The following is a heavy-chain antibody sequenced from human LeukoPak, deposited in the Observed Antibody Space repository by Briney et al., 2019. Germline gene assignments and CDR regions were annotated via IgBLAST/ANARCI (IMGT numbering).Heavy chain of an antibody. CDR3: ARGGGLDV. CDR2: INSDGSWT. CDR1: GNYW. V-gene: IGHV3-74*01. J-gene: IGHJ6*02. D-gene: IGHD3-16*01. Sequence: GGSLRLSCAASGNYWMHWVRQVPGKGLVWVSHINSDGSWTSYADSVKGRFTISKDNAKNSLYLQMSNLRAEDTAVYFCARGGGLDVWGQGATVTVSS.